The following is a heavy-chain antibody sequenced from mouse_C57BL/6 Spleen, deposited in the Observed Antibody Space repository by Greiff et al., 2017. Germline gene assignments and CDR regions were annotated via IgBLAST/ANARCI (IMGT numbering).Heavy chain of an antibody. V-gene: IGHV1-50*01. CDR1: GYTFTSYW. Sequence: QVQLQQPGAELVKPGASVKLSCKASGYTFTSYWMQWVKQRPGQGLEWIGEIDTSDSYTNYNQKFKGKATLTVDTSSSTAYMQLSSLTSEDSAVYYCARDSSGYVWFAYWGQGTLVTVSA. CDR2: IDTSDSYT. J-gene: IGHJ3*01. CDR3: ARDSSGYVWFAY. D-gene: IGHD3-2*02.